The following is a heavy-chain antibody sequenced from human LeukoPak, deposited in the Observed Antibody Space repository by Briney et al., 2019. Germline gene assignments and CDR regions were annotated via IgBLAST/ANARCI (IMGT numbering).Heavy chain of an antibody. CDR3: ARDLIRAGILDYYYYGMDV. CDR1: GFTFSHYN. J-gene: IGHJ6*02. Sequence: GGSLRLSCAASGFTFSHYNMIWVRQTPGKGLEWVSSISSSSSYSYHADSVKGRFTISRDNAKNSLLLQMNSLRVEDTAVYYCARDLIRAGILDYYYYGMDVWGQGTTVTVSS. D-gene: IGHD6-19*01. V-gene: IGHV3-21*04. CDR2: ISSSSSYS.